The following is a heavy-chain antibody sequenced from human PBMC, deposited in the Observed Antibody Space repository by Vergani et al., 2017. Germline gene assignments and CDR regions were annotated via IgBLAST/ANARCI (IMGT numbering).Heavy chain of an antibody. V-gene: IGHV1-2*02. CDR1: GYTFTGYY. D-gene: IGHD2-2*03. Sequence: QVQLVQSGAEVKKPGASVKVSCTASGYTFTGYYMHWVRQAPGQGLEWMGWINPNSGGTNYAQKFQGRVTMTRDTSISTTYMELSRLRSDDTAVYYCARDGYGSSTSCYGWFDPWGQGTLVTVSS. J-gene: IGHJ5*02. CDR2: INPNSGGT. CDR3: ARDGYGSSTSCYGWFDP.